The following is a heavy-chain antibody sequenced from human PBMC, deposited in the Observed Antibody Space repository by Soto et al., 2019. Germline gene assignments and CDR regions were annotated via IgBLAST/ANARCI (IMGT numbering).Heavy chain of an antibody. D-gene: IGHD6-19*01. Sequence: TGGSLRLSCAASGFTFSSYAVHWVRQAPGKGLEWVAVISYDGSNKYYADSAKGRFTISRDNSKNTLYLQMDSLRAEDTAVYYCAKDQDSSGWKITNYPDYWGQGTLVTVSS. CDR2: ISYDGSNK. CDR3: AKDQDSSGWKITNYPDY. CDR1: GFTFSSYA. J-gene: IGHJ4*02. V-gene: IGHV3-30-3*01.